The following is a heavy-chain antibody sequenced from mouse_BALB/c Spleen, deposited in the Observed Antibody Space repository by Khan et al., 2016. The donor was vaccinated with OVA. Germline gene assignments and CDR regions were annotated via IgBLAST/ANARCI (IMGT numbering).Heavy chain of an antibody. CDR2: IDPYDSAT. V-gene: IGHV1-74*01. CDR3: ASNPFAY. Sequence: QVQLKQSGAELVRPGASVKLSCEASGYTFTSYWMTWVKQSPEQGLEWIGRIDPYDSATHYNQNFKDKAILTENEVSSTAYLQLSSRTSEEAAVYCSASNPFAYWGQGTLVTVSA. CDR1: GYTFTSYW. J-gene: IGHJ3*01. D-gene: IGHD6-1*01.